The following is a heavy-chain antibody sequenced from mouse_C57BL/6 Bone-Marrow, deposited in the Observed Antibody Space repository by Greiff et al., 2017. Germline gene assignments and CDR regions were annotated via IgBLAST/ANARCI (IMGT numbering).Heavy chain of an antibody. D-gene: IGHD1-1*01. CDR2: LDPPDSYT. V-gene: IGHV1-69*01. CDR3: ARDGYYGSSWYFDV. J-gene: IGHJ1*03. CDR1: GIYIKDYY. Sequence: QVQLKQSGAELVRPGASVKLSCTASGIYIKDYYMHWGKQRPGQDLEWIGELDPPDSYTNYTQKFKGKSTLTVDKSSSTAYMQLSSLTSEDSAVYYCARDGYYGSSWYFDVWGTGTTGTVSS.